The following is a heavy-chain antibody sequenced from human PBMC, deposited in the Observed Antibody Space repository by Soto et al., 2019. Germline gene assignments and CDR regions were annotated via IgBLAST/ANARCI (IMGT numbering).Heavy chain of an antibody. CDR1: GFTFSSYD. CDR3: VCLVPGNYDY. D-gene: IGHD1-7*01. V-gene: IGHV3-64*01. Sequence: EVQLAESGGGMVQPGGSLRLSCVASGFTFSSYDMHWVRQAPGKGLEYVSSISSNGVTTNYGNSVKGRFTISRDNSKNTLDRQMGSLRAEDKCVYDYVCLVPGNYDYWGQGTLVTVSS. CDR2: ISSNGVTT. J-gene: IGHJ4*02.